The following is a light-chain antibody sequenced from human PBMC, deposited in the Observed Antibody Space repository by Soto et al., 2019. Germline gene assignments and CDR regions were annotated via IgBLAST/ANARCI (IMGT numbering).Light chain of an antibody. V-gene: IGKV3-11*01. CDR1: QSVSNY. Sequence: ENVLTQSPATLSLSPGERATLSCRASQSVSNYVAWYQQKPGQAPRLLIYDASNRATGVPARFSGSGSGTDFTLTISSLEPEDFAVYYCQQRSNWVFGPGTKVDIK. J-gene: IGKJ3*01. CDR2: DAS. CDR3: QQRSNWV.